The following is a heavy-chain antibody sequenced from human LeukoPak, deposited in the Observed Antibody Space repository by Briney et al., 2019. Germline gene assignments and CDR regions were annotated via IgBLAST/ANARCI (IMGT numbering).Heavy chain of an antibody. D-gene: IGHD4-17*01. Sequence: ASVKVSCKASGYTFTTYYMHWVRQAPGQGLEWMGWIDCNTGTTHYEEKFEARVTMTRDTSISTVYIEVSGLIFDDTAVYFCAREGDYGDYVAYWGQGTLVTVSS. J-gene: IGHJ4*02. CDR1: GYTFTTYY. CDR3: AREGDYGDYVAY. V-gene: IGHV1-2*02. CDR2: IDCNTGTT.